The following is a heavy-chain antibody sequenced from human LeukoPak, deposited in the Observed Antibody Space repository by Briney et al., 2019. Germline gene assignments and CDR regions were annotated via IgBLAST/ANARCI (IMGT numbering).Heavy chain of an antibody. CDR3: ARATLDTAMVTGYGFGY. Sequence: PGGALRLSCAASGFTFSSYWMSWVRQAPGKGLEWVANIKQDGSEKYYVDSVKGRFTISRDNAKNSLYLQMNSLRAEDTAVYYCARATLDTAMVTGYGFGYWGQGTLVTVSS. CDR1: GFTFSSYW. CDR2: IKQDGSEK. V-gene: IGHV3-7*01. J-gene: IGHJ4*02. D-gene: IGHD5-18*01.